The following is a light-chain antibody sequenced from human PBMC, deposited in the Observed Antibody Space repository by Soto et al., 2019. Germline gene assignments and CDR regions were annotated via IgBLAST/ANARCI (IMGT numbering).Light chain of an antibody. CDR1: SSNIRSNT. V-gene: IGLV1-44*01. Sequence: QSVLTQPPSASGTPGQRVTISCSGSSSNIRSNTVSWYQQVPGTAPKLLIYKNNQRPSGVPDRFSGSKSGTSASLAISGLQSDDESDYYCAAWDDSLSGVVFGGGTKVTVL. CDR2: KNN. CDR3: AAWDDSLSGVV. J-gene: IGLJ2*01.